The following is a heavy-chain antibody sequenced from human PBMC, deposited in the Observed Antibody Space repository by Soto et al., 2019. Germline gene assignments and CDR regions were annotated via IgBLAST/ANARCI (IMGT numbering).Heavy chain of an antibody. CDR3: AKANHHYDSSGSPS. J-gene: IGHJ4*02. CDR2: ISGSGGST. CDR1: GFTFSSYA. D-gene: IGHD3-22*01. Sequence: GGSLRLSCAASGFTFSSYAMSWVRQAPGKGLEWVSAISGSGGSTYYADSVKGRFIISRDNSKNTLYLQMNSLRAEDTAVYYCAKANHHYDSSGSPSWGQGTLVTVSS. V-gene: IGHV3-23*01.